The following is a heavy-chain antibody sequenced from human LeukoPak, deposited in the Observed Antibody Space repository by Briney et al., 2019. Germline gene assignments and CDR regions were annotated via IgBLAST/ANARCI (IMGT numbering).Heavy chain of an antibody. CDR3: ARDYRGWYYFDY. J-gene: IGHJ4*02. Sequence: PSETLSLTCTVSGGSINNYYWSWIRQSPGKGLEWIGYIYYSGSTNYNPSLKSRVTISLDTSKNQFSLKLSPVTAADTAVYYCARDYRGWYYFDYWGQGTLVTVSS. V-gene: IGHV4-59*01. CDR1: GGSINNYY. CDR2: IYYSGST. D-gene: IGHD6-19*01.